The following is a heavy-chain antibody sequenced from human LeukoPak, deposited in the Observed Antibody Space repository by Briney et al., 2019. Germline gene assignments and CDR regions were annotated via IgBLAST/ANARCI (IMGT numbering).Heavy chain of an antibody. D-gene: IGHD6-13*01. Sequence: GGSLRLSCTASGFTFGDYAMSWVRQAPGKGLEWVGFIRSKAYGGTTEYAASVKGRFTISRDDSKSIAYLQMNSLKTEDTAVYYCTREADKYSSSWYAGYWGQGTLVTVSS. J-gene: IGHJ4*02. CDR2: IRSKAYGGTT. CDR3: TREADKYSSSWYAGY. CDR1: GFTFGDYA. V-gene: IGHV3-49*04.